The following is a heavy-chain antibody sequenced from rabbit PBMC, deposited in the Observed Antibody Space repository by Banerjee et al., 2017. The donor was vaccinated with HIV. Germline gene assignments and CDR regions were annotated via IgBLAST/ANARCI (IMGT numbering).Heavy chain of an antibody. CDR2: IYNGDGNT. J-gene: IGHJ4*01. V-gene: IGHV1S43*01. Sequence: QQQLEESGGGLVKPGGTLTLTCKASGIDFSSYYYMCWVRQAPGKGLELIACIYNGDGNTWYASWVNGRFTISITSSTTVTLQMTSLTAADTATYFCARDLFGYAGYAYLWGQGTLVTVS. CDR1: GIDFSSYYY. CDR3: ARDLFGYAGYAYL. D-gene: IGHD7-1*01.